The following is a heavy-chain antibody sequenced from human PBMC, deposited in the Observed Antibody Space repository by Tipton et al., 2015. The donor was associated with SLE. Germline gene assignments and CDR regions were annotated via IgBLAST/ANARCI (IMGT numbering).Heavy chain of an antibody. CDR3: ARVVGATTGAFDI. J-gene: IGHJ3*02. Sequence: TLSLTCTVSGGSISSYYWGWIRQPPGKGLKWIGSIYHSGSTYYNPSLKSRVTISVDTSKNQFSLKLSSVTAADTAVYYCARVVGATTGAFDIWGQGTMVTVSS. CDR2: IYHSGST. CDR1: GGSISSYY. V-gene: IGHV4-38-2*02. D-gene: IGHD1-26*01.